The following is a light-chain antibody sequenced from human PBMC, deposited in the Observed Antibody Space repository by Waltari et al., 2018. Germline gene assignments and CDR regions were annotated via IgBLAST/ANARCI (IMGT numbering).Light chain of an antibody. CDR3: SLYMGSGIWV. CDR1: SRPCSTYSH. V-gene: IGLV8-61*01. CDR2: KAN. Sequence: QTVVPLDPSLAVYPGGTVTLACPFSSRPCSTYSHSPWSQQTPGHPPRTLVYKANARSSGFPDRVSCSSLGNNAALTITGAQADDESDYYCSLYMGSGIWVFGGGTKLTVL. J-gene: IGLJ3*02.